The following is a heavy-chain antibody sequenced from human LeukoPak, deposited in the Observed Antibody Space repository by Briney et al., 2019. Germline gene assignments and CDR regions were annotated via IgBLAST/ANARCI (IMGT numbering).Heavy chain of an antibody. Sequence: GGSLRLSCAASGFTFSNYAMHWVRQAPGKGLEWVAVISYDGSNKYYADSVKGRFTISRDNSKNTLYLQMNSLRAGDTAVYYCAKDSYDRSGYYYYYFAYWGQGTQVTVSS. V-gene: IGHV3-30*18. J-gene: IGHJ4*02. D-gene: IGHD3-22*01. CDR1: GFTFSNYA. CDR2: ISYDGSNK. CDR3: AKDSYDRSGYYYYYFAY.